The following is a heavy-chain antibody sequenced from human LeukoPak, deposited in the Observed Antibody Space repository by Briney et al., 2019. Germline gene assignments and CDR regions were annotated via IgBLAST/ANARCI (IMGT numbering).Heavy chain of an antibody. J-gene: IGHJ4*02. V-gene: IGHV1-2*02. D-gene: IGHD3-10*01. CDR2: INPNSGDT. CDR3: ATYYGSGSYYTMYY. Sequence: GASVKVSCKASGYTFIGYYMHWVRQAPGQGHEWMGWINPNSGDTNYAQNFQGRVTMTRDTSISTAYMELSSLRSDDTAVYYCATYYGSGSYYTMYYWGQGTLVTVSS. CDR1: GYTFIGYY.